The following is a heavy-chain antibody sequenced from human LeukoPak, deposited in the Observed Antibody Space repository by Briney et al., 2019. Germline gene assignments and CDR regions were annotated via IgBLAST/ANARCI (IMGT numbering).Heavy chain of an antibody. V-gene: IGHV4-38-2*02. CDR3: ARGPQSPEYDSSGFRSQLDY. D-gene: IGHD3-22*01. CDR1: GYFISSGYY. CDR2: IHHSGST. J-gene: IGHJ4*02. Sequence: SETLSLTCTVSGYFISSGYYWGWIRQPPGKGLQWIWSIHHSGSTYYNPSLKSRVTISVDTSKNQFSLKLSSVTAADTAVYYCARGPQSPEYDSSGFRSQLDYWGQGTLVTVSS.